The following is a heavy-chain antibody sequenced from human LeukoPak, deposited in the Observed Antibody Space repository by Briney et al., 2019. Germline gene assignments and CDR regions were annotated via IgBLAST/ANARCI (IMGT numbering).Heavy chain of an antibody. Sequence: GGSLRLSCAASGFTVSSNYMSWVRQAPGKGLEWVSAISGSGGSTYYADSVKGRFTISRDNSKNTLYLQMNSLRAEDTAVYYCAKSLIPYYYYYGMDVWGQGTTVTVSS. CDR2: ISGSGGST. V-gene: IGHV3-23*01. J-gene: IGHJ6*02. CDR1: GFTVSSNY. CDR3: AKSLIPYYYYYGMDV.